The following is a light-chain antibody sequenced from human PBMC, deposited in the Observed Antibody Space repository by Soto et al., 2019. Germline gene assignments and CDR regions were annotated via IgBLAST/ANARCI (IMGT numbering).Light chain of an antibody. Sequence: QSALTQPASVSGSPGQSITISCTGTSSDVGGYKYVSWYQQHPGKAPKLMIYDVSNRPSGVSNRFSGSKSGNTASLTISGLQAEDEADYYFSSYTSSSTLVFGGGTKPTVL. CDR2: DVS. CDR3: SSYTSSSTLV. V-gene: IGLV2-14*01. J-gene: IGLJ2*01. CDR1: SSDVGGYKY.